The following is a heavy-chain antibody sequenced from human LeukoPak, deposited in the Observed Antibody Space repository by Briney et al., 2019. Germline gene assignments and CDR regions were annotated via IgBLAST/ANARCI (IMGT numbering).Heavy chain of an antibody. Sequence: GASVKVSCKASGGTFSSYAISWVRQAPGQGLEWMGWINPHSGGTDHAQKFQGRVTMTRDTSISTAYVELSRLRSDDTAVYYCARDMDSGPDFFDYWGLGTLVTVSS. J-gene: IGHJ4*02. CDR3: ARDMDSGPDFFDY. CDR1: GGTFSSYA. D-gene: IGHD1-26*01. V-gene: IGHV1-2*02. CDR2: INPHSGGT.